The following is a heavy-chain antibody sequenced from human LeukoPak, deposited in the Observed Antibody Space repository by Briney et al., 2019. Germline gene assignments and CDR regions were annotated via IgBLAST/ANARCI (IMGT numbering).Heavy chain of an antibody. Sequence: GTSVKVSCKASGYTFTSYGIGWVRQAPGQGLEWMGWISAYNGNTNYAQKLQGRVTMTTDTSTSTAYMELRSLRSDDTAVYYCARDRGYDFWSGYALWGQGTLVTVSS. V-gene: IGHV1-18*01. J-gene: IGHJ4*02. CDR1: GYTFTSYG. D-gene: IGHD3-3*01. CDR2: ISAYNGNT. CDR3: ARDRGYDFWSGYAL.